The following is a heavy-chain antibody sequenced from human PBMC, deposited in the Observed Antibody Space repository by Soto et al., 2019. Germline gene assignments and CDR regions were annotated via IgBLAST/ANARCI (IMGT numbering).Heavy chain of an antibody. Sequence: SETLSLTCTVSGGSIISSSYYFFCIRQPPWSGLELIGSIYYSGSTYYNPSLKSRVTISVDTSKNQFSLKLSSVTAADTAVYYCARLSDVEKVWAHREVPRYYFDYWGQGTLVTVSS. CDR3: ARLSDVEKVWAHREVPRYYFDY. CDR1: GGSIISSSYY. CDR2: IYYSGST. J-gene: IGHJ4*02. D-gene: IGHD2-8*01. V-gene: IGHV4-39*01.